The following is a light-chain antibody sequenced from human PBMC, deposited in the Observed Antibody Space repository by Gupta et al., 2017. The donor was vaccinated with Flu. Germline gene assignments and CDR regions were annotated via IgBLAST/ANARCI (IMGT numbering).Light chain of an antibody. Sequence: EIVMTQSPATLSVSPGERATLSCRASQSAGTYLAWSQQKPGQAPRLLISGASTRATGIPASFSGSGSGTEFTLTISSLQSEDFAVYFCQQYTAWPLTFGGGTRVEIK. CDR1: QSAGTY. V-gene: IGKV3-15*01. J-gene: IGKJ4*01. CDR2: GAS. CDR3: QQYTAWPLT.